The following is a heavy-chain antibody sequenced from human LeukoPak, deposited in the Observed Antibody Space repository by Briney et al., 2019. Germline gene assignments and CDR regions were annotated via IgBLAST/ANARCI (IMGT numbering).Heavy chain of an antibody. CDR2: IVVGSGKT. Sequence: SVKVSCKTSGFTFNRSVMQWVRQARGQRLEWIGWIVVGSGKTNYAQKFQERVTITRDMFTSTAYMELSSLRSEDTAVYYCATADFWNGYSSWFDPWGQGTLVTVSS. CDR1: GFTFNRSV. D-gene: IGHD3/OR15-3a*01. V-gene: IGHV1-58*02. CDR3: ATADFWNGYSSWFDP. J-gene: IGHJ5*02.